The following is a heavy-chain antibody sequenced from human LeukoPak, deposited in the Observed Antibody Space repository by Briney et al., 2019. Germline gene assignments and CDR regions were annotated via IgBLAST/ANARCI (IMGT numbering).Heavy chain of an antibody. Sequence: GGSLRLSCAASGFTFSSYAMSWVRQAPGKGLEWVSGVSGSGGSTYYADSVKGRFTISRDNSKNTLYLQMNSLRAEDTAVYYCAKDLDVVATITGNWGQGTMVTVSS. CDR3: AKDLDVVATITGN. J-gene: IGHJ4*02. D-gene: IGHD5-12*01. CDR1: GFTFSSYA. V-gene: IGHV3-23*01. CDR2: VSGSGGST.